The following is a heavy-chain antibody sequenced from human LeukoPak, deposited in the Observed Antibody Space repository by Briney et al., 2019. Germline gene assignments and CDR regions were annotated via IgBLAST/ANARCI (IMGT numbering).Heavy chain of an antibody. J-gene: IGHJ4*02. Sequence: SETLSLTCAVYGGSFSGYYWSWIRQPPGKGLEWIGEMYLSGTTHSNPSVKSRVTISIDKSKNQFFLNLSSVTAADTAVYYCAGLVGRYSSGLYYYYFDYWGQGTLVTVSS. CDR3: AGLVGRYSSGLYYYYFDY. V-gene: IGHV4-34*01. CDR1: GGSFSGYY. D-gene: IGHD3-22*01. CDR2: MYLSGTT.